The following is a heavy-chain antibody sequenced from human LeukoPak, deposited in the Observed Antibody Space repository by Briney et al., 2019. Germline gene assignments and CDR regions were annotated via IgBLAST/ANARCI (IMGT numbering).Heavy chain of an antibody. D-gene: IGHD5-18*01. CDR2: ISYDGSNK. CDR3: ARDFGYSYTHFDY. V-gene: IGHV3-30-3*01. J-gene: IGHJ4*02. CDR1: GFTFSSYA. Sequence: GRSLRLSCAASGFTFSSYAMHWVRQAPGKGLEWVAVISYDGSNKYYADSAKGRFTISRDNSKNTLYLQMNSLRAEDTAVYYCARDFGYSYTHFDYWGQGTLVTVSS.